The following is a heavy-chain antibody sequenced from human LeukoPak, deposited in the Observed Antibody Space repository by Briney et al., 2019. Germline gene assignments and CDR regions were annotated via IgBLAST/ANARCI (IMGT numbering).Heavy chain of an antibody. J-gene: IGHJ4*02. Sequence: SETLSLTCTVSGGSISSYYWSWIRQPAGKGLEWIGRIYTSGSTNYNPSLKSRVTMSVDTSKNQFSLKLSSVTAADTAAYYCARDDYYDSSGYYPFAYWGQGTLVTVSS. V-gene: IGHV4-4*07. CDR3: ARDDYYDSSGYYPFAY. CDR1: GGSISSYY. CDR2: IYTSGST. D-gene: IGHD3-22*01.